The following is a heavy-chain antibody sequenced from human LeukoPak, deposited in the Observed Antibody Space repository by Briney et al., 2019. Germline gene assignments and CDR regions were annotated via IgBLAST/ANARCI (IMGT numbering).Heavy chain of an antibody. CDR2: ISGSSSTI. Sequence: GGSLRLSCAASGFTFSTYSMTWVRQAPGKGLEWVSYISGSSSTIYYADSVKGRFTISRDNAKNSLYLQMNSLRVEDTAVYYCASDYPRYYFYMDVWGKGTTVTVS. CDR3: ASDYPRYYFYMDV. V-gene: IGHV3-48*04. CDR1: GFTFSTYS. J-gene: IGHJ6*03.